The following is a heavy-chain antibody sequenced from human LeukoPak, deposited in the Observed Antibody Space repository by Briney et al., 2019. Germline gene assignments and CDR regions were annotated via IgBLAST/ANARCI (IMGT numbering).Heavy chain of an antibody. CDR2: ISTSSSYI. CDR1: GFTFSSYT. J-gene: IGHJ3*02. CDR3: ASTTYYYDSSPPI. D-gene: IGHD3-22*01. V-gene: IGHV3-21*01. Sequence: PGGSLRLSCAASGFTFSSYTMNWVRQAPGKGLEWVSFISTSSSYIYYADSVKGRFTISRDNAKNSLYLQMNSLRAEDTAVYYCASTTYYYDSSPPIWGQGTMVTVSS.